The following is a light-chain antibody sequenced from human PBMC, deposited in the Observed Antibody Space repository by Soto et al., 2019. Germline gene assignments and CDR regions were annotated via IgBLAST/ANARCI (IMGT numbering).Light chain of an antibody. CDR2: KAS. V-gene: IGKV1-5*03. CDR3: QQYSGYWT. J-gene: IGKJ1*01. CDR1: QSITNW. Sequence: DIPMTQSPSTLSAFVGDRVTITCRASQSITNWLAWYQQKPGKAPKLLIYKASSLESGVPSRFSGSGSGTEFTLTISSLQPDDFATYYCQQYSGYWTFGQGTKVEMK.